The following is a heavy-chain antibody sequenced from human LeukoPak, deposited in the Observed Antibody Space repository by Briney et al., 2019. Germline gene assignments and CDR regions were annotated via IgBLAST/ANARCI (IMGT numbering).Heavy chain of an antibody. Sequence: ASVKVSCKASGYTFTGYYMHWVRRAPGQGLEWMGWINPNSGGTNYAQKFQGRVTMTRDTSISTAYMELSRLRSDDTAVYYCARDTPTYDSSGSTPIDYWGQGTLVTVSS. D-gene: IGHD3-22*01. CDR3: ARDTPTYDSSGSTPIDY. V-gene: IGHV1-2*02. CDR2: INPNSGGT. CDR1: GYTFTGYY. J-gene: IGHJ4*02.